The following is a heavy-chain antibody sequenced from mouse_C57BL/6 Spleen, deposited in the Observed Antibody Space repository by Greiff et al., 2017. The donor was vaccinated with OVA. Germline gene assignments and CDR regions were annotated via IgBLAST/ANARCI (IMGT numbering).Heavy chain of an antibody. CDR3: ARKDYYGSSYLDY. V-gene: IGHV1-50*01. D-gene: IGHD1-1*01. J-gene: IGHJ2*01. Sequence: QVQLQQSGAELVKPGASVKLSCKASGYTFTSYWMQWVKQRPGQGLEWIGEIDPSDSYTNYNQKFKGKATLTVDTSSSTAYMQLSSLTSEDSAVYYCARKDYYGSSYLDYWGQGTTLTVSS. CDR1: GYTFTSYW. CDR2: IDPSDSYT.